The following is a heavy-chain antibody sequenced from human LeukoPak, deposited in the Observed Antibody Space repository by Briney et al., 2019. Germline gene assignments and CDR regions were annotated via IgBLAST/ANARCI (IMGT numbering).Heavy chain of an antibody. CDR2: IYTSGST. CDR3: ARDAEYSGYALGYFDY. V-gene: IGHV4-38-2*02. J-gene: IGHJ4*02. CDR1: GYSISSGYY. D-gene: IGHD5-12*01. Sequence: SETLSLTCAVSGYSISSGYYWGWIRQPPGKGLEWIGRIYTSGSTNYNPSLKSRVTISVDTSKNQLSLKVNSVTAADTAVYYCARDAEYSGYALGYFDYWGQGTLVTVSS.